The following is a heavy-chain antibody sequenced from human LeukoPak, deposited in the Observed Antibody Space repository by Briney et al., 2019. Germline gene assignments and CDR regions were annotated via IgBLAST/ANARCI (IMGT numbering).Heavy chain of an antibody. Sequence: GGSLRLSCAASGFTFSNAWMSWVRQAPGKGLEWVGRIKSKTDGGTTDYAAPVKGRFTISRDDSKNTLYLQMNSLRAEDTAVYYCARVQGRITGTSYFDYWGQGTLVTVSS. CDR3: ARVQGRITGTSYFDY. CDR2: IKSKTDGGTT. V-gene: IGHV3-15*01. J-gene: IGHJ4*02. CDR1: GFTFSNAW. D-gene: IGHD1-20*01.